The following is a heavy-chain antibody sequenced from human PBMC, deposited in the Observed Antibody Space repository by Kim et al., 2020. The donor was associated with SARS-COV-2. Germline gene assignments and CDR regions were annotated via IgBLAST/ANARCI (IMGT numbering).Heavy chain of an antibody. CDR3: ARFRDFMGRGEDDIDV. V-gene: IGHV3-11*03. CDR2: ISSSSSYT. J-gene: IGHJ6*02. Sequence: GGSLRLSCAASGFTFSDYYMSWIRQAPGKGLEWVSYISSSSSYTNYADSVKGRFTISRDNAKNSLYLQMNSLRAEDTAVYYCARFRDFMGRGEDDIDVWGQGTTVTVSS. CDR1: GFTFSDYY. D-gene: IGHD3-10*01.